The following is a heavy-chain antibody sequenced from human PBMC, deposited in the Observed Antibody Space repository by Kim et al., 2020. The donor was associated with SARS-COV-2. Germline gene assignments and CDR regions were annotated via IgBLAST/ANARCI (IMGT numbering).Heavy chain of an antibody. CDR1: GYTFTGYY. D-gene: IGHD5-18*01. J-gene: IGHJ6*02. CDR2: INPNSGGT. CDR3: ARDLVPWIQLRYYYYGMDV. Sequence: ASVKVSCKASGYTFTGYYMHWVRQAPGQGLEWMGRINPNSGGTNYAQKFQGRVTMTRDTSISTAYMELSRLRSDDTAVYYCARDLVPWIQLRYYYYGMDVWGQGTTVTVSS. V-gene: IGHV1-2*06.